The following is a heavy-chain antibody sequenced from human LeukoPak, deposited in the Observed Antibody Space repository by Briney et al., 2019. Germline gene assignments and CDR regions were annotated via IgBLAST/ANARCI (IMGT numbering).Heavy chain of an antibody. J-gene: IGHJ4*02. CDR1: GGSISSYY. Sequence: SETLSLTCTVSGGSISSYYWSWIRQPPGKGLEWIGYIYYSGSTNYNPSLNNRVTISLDASTSQFSLHLNSVTAADTAVYFCARAEGSGSGAYTLDYWGQGILVTVSS. V-gene: IGHV4-59*12. CDR2: IYYSGST. D-gene: IGHD3-10*01. CDR3: ARAEGSGSGAYTLDY.